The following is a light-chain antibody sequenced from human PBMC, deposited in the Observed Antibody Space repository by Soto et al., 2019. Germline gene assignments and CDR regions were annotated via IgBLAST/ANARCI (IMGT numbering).Light chain of an antibody. CDR3: HSYTRSSTYV. Sequence: QSALTQPASVSGSPGQSITISCSGTSSDVGAYNFVSWYQVHPGRAPKLIIFEVSYRPSGVSNRFSGSKSGNTASLTISGLLPEDEADYYCHSYTRSSTYVFGSGTKLTVL. CDR2: EVS. J-gene: IGLJ1*01. V-gene: IGLV2-14*01. CDR1: SSDVGAYNF.